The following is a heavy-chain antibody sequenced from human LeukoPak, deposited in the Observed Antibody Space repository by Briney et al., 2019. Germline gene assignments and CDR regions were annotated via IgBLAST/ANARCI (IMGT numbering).Heavy chain of an antibody. CDR3: AKDVVYYYGSGTRIDY. D-gene: IGHD3-10*01. CDR2: ISGSGGST. Sequence: GGSLRLSCAASGFTFSNYAMTWVRQAPGKGPACVSAISGSGGSTYYADSVKGRFTISRDNSKNTLYLQMNSLRAEDTAIYYCAKDVVYYYGSGTRIDYWGRGTLVTVSS. V-gene: IGHV3-23*01. J-gene: IGHJ4*02. CDR1: GFTFSNYA.